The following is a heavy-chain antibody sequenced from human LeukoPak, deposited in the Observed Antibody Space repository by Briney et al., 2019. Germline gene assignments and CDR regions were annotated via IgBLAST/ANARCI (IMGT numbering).Heavy chain of an antibody. D-gene: IGHD2-21*01. CDR3: ASLRSYSDAFDI. V-gene: IGHV5-51*01. J-gene: IGHJ3*02. Sequence: GESLKISCQGSGYSFSSYWIGWVRQMPGKGLEWMGIIYPGDSDARYSPSFQGQVTISADKSISIAYLQWSSLKASDTAMYYCASLRSYSDAFDIWGQGTMVTVSS. CDR1: GYSFSSYW. CDR2: IYPGDSDA.